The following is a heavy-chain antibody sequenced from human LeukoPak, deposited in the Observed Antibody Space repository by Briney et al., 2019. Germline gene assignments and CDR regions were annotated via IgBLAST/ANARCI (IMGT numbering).Heavy chain of an antibody. CDR2: IKSKTDGGTT. Sequence: GGSLRLSCAASGFTFSNAWMSWVRQAPGKGLEWVGRIKSKTDGGTTDYAAPVKGRFTISRDDSKNTPYLQMNSLKTEDTAVYYCTTEGTVTTPFDYWGQGTLVTVSS. J-gene: IGHJ4*02. CDR3: TTEGTVTTPFDY. CDR1: GFTFSNAW. D-gene: IGHD4-17*01. V-gene: IGHV3-15*01.